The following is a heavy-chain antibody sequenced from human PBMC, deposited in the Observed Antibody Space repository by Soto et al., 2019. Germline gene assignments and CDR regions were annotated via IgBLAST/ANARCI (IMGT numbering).Heavy chain of an antibody. CDR1: GDSVGSGGYF. CDR3: ARMSIAARRGYYYGMDV. CDR2: IHNSVNT. V-gene: IGHV4-61*03. J-gene: IGHJ6*02. Sequence: SETLSLTCAVSGDSVGSGGYFWSWIRQSPGKGLEWIGHIHNSVNTEYNPPLRGRVTISVDTSKNHFSLNLRSVTAADTAVYYCARMSIAARRGYYYGMDVWGQGTTVTVSS. D-gene: IGHD6-6*01.